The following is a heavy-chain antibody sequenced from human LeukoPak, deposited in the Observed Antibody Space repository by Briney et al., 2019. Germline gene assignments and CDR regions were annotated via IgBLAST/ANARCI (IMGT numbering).Heavy chain of an antibody. Sequence: TGGSLRLSCAASGXTVSSNYVSWVRQAPGKGLEWVSVIYGGGSTYYADSVKGRFTISRDNSKNTLYLQMNSLRAEDTAVYYCARDKWFGSYYYYGMDVWGQGTTVTVSS. J-gene: IGHJ6*02. D-gene: IGHD3-10*01. V-gene: IGHV3-53*01. CDR2: IYGGGST. CDR3: ARDKWFGSYYYYGMDV. CDR1: GXTVSSNY.